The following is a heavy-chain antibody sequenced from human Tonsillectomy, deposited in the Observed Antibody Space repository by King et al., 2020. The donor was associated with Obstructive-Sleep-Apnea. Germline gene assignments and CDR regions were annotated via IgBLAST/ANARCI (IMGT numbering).Heavy chain of an antibody. CDR2: IYYSGST. CDR1: GGSVSSGSYY. Sequence: VQLQESGPGLVKPSETLSLTCTVSGGSVSSGSYYWSWIRQPPGKGLEWIGYIYYSGSTNYNPSLKSRVTISVDTSKNQFSLKLSSVTAADTAVYYCAGGKGRGFGLDIWGQGTMVTVSS. V-gene: IGHV4-61*01. D-gene: IGHD3-10*01. J-gene: IGHJ3*02. CDR3: AGGKGRGFGLDI.